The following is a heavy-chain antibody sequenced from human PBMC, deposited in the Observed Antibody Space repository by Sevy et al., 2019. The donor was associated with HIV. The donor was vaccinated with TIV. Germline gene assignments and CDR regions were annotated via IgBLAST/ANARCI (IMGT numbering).Heavy chain of an antibody. Sequence: ASVKVSYKVSGDTLNVLSMHWVRQAPGKGLEWMATFDPEDDETFYAQKFQGRVTLTEDTSTGTAYMGLSSLRSEDTALYFCATTKDYYDSSGYPFDDWGQGTLVTVSS. D-gene: IGHD3-22*01. CDR1: GDTLNVLS. J-gene: IGHJ4*02. CDR3: ATTKDYYDSSGYPFDD. V-gene: IGHV1-24*01. CDR2: FDPEDDET.